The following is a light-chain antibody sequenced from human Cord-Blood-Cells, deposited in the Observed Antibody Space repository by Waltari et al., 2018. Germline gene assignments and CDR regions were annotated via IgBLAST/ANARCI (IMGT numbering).Light chain of an antibody. V-gene: IGLV2-14*01. J-gene: IGLJ1*01. CDR1: SSDVGGYNY. Sequence: QSALTQPASVSGSPGQSITISCTGTSSDVGGYNYVSWYQQHPGKAPKLMIYDVGNRPSGVSNHFSGSKSGNTASLTISVLQAEDEADYYCSSYTSSSTLYVFGTGTKVTVL. CDR3: SSYTSSSTLYV. CDR2: DVG.